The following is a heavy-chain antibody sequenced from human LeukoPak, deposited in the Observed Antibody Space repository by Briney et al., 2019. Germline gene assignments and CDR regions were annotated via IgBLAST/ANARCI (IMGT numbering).Heavy chain of an antibody. CDR1: GFTFSTYS. CDR3: ARVSTAVSLAIDY. CDR2: ISTSSAYI. J-gene: IGHJ4*02. Sequence: GGSLRLSCAASGFTFSTYSMNWVRQAPEKGLEWVSVISTSSAYIYYADSVKGRFTISRDNAKNSLYLQMNSLRVEDTAVYYCARVSTAVSLAIDYWGQGTLVTVST. D-gene: IGHD6-13*01. V-gene: IGHV3-21*06.